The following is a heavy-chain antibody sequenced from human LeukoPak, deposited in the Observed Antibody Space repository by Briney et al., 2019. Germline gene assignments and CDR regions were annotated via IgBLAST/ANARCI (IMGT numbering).Heavy chain of an antibody. CDR3: ARTSSSWKPFDY. CDR2: IYSGGST. V-gene: IGHV3-53*01. D-gene: IGHD6-13*01. J-gene: IGHJ4*02. Sequence: GGSLRLTCAASGFTVSSNYMSWVRQAPGKGLEWVSVIYSGGSTYYADSVKGRFTISRDNSKNTLYLQMNSLRAEDTAVYYCARTSSSWKPFDYWGQGTLVTVSS. CDR1: GFTVSSNY.